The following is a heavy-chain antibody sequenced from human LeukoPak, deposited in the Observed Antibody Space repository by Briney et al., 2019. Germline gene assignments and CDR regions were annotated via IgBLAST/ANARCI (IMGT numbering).Heavy chain of an antibody. V-gene: IGHV3-23*01. Sequence: GGSLSLSCAASGFTFSAYSMNWVRQPPGKGLEWVSGISPSGDILYYADSVKGQFTISRENYKNPVSLQMNSLRVYDTAVYYCAKDDAWGRFQHWGQGTLVTVSS. CDR3: AKDDAWGRFQH. D-gene: IGHD3-16*01. CDR2: ISPSGDIL. CDR1: GFTFSAYS. J-gene: IGHJ1*01.